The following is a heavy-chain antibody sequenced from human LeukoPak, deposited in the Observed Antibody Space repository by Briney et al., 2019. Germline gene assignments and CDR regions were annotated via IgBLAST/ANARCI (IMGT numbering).Heavy chain of an antibody. CDR2: ISGSGRST. CDR3: APDIVAIFDY. D-gene: IGHD5-12*01. CDR1: RFTFSSYA. J-gene: IGHJ4*02. Sequence: GGSLRLSCAASRFTFSSYAMSWVRQAPGKGLEWLSAISGSGRSTYYADSVKGQFTISRDNAKNSLYLQMNILRAEDTAVYYCAPDIVAIFDYWGQGTLVTVSS. V-gene: IGHV3-23*01.